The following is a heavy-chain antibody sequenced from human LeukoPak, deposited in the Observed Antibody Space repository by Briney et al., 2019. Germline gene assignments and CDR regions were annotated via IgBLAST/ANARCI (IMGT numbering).Heavy chain of an antibody. V-gene: IGHV3-33*01. D-gene: IGHD3-10*01. CDR3: AIITMVRGVIITGGWFDP. CDR2: IWYDGSNK. Sequence: GRSLRLSCAASGFTFSSYGMHWVRQAPGKGLEWVAVIWYDGSNKYYADSVKGRFTISRDNSKNTLYLQMNSLRAEDTAVYYCAIITMVRGVIITGGWFDPWGQGTLVTVSS. J-gene: IGHJ5*02. CDR1: GFTFSSYG.